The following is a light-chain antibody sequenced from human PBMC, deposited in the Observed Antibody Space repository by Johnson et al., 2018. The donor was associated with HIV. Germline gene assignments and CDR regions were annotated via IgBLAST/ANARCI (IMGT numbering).Light chain of an antibody. Sequence: QSVLTQPPSVSAAPGQKVTISCSGSSSNIGNNYVSWYQQLPGTAPKLLIYDSYKRPSGIPDRFSGSKSGTSATLGITGLQTGDEADYYCGTWDSILSACVFGTGTKVTVL. CDR1: SSNIGNNY. CDR2: DSY. J-gene: IGLJ1*01. CDR3: GTWDSILSACV. V-gene: IGLV1-51*01.